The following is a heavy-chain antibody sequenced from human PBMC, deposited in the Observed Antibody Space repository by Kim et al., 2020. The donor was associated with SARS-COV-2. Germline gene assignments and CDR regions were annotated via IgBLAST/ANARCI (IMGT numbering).Heavy chain of an antibody. J-gene: IGHJ6*03. D-gene: IGHD4-4*01. CDR2: ISSSSTYI. V-gene: IGHV3-21*01. CDR3: ARDPRYSIYYYYYQMDV. CDR1: GFTFSSYS. Sequence: GGSLRLSCAASGFTFSSYSMNWVRQAPGKGLEWVSSISSSSTYIYYADSVKGRFTISRDNSKSSLYLQMNSLRAEDTAVYHCARDPRYSIYYYYYQMDVWGKGTTVTVSS.